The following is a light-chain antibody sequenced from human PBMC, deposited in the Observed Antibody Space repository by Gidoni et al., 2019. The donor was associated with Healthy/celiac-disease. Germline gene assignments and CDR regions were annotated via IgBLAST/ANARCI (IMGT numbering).Light chain of an antibody. CDR2: DVS. V-gene: IGLV2-11*01. Sequence: QSALTQPRSVSGSPGQSVTSSCTGTSSAVGGYNYVSWYQQHPGKAPKRMIYDVSKRPSGVPDRFSGSKSGNTASMTISGLQAEDEADYYCCAYAGSYTVVFGGGTKLTVL. J-gene: IGLJ2*01. CDR3: CAYAGSYTVV. CDR1: SSAVGGYNY.